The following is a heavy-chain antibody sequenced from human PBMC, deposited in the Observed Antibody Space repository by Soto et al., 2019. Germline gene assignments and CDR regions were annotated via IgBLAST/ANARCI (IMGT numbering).Heavy chain of an antibody. Sequence: GGSLRLSCAASGFTFGTTDMSWVRQAPGEGLEWVSTIDGSGGITYYADSVKGRFTISRDNSRNTVYLQMNSLRGDDTALYYCVKNSGWFNTWGQGALVTGSS. CDR3: VKNSGWFNT. V-gene: IGHV3-23*01. J-gene: IGHJ5*02. CDR2: IDGSGGIT. CDR1: GFTFGTTD. D-gene: IGHD3-10*01.